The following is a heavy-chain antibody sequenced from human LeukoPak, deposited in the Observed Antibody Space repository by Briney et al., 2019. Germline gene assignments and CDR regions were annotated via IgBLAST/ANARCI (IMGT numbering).Heavy chain of an antibody. J-gene: IGHJ6*03. CDR3: ARGGSGAGRPYYYYMDV. Sequence: PSETLSLTCTVSGGSISSSSYYWGWIRQPPGKGLESIGSIYHSGSTYYNPSLKSRVTISVDTSKNQFSLKLSSVTAADTAVYYCARGGSGAGRPYYYYMDVWGKGTTVTVSS. CDR1: GGSISSSSYY. CDR2: IYHSGST. D-gene: IGHD2-15*01. V-gene: IGHV4-39*07.